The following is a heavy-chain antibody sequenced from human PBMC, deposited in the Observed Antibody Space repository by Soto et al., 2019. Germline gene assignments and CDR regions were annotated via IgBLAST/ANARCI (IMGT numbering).Heavy chain of an antibody. D-gene: IGHD3-3*01. Sequence: PGGSLRLSCAASGFTFDDYAMHWVRQAPGKGLEWVSGISWNSGSIGYADSVKGRFTISRDNAKNSLYLQMNSLRAEDTALYYCAKDQDFWSGSFDYWGQGTLVTVSS. CDR3: AKDQDFWSGSFDY. J-gene: IGHJ4*02. CDR2: ISWNSGSI. V-gene: IGHV3-9*01. CDR1: GFTFDDYA.